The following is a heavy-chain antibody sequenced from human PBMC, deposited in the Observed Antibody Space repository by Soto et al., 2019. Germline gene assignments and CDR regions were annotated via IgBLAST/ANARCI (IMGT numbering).Heavy chain of an antibody. CDR3: ASVNYWSGYLDY. Sequence: LSETLSLTCTVSGGSISSSRYYWGWIRQPPGKGLEWIGSIYYSGSTYYNPSLKSRVTISVDTSKNQFSLKLSSVTAADTAVYYCASVNYWSGYLDYGRKGTLVTVST. J-gene: IGHJ4*02. CDR2: IYYSGST. V-gene: IGHV4-39*01. D-gene: IGHD3-3*01. CDR1: GGSISSSRYY.